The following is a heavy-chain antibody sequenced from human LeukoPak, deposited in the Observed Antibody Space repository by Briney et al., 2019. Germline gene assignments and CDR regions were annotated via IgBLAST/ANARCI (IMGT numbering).Heavy chain of an antibody. CDR3: ARDWGNGDPSYGMDV. CDR1: GFTFSSYD. V-gene: IGHV3-13*01. J-gene: IGHJ6*02. CDR2: IGTAGDT. D-gene: IGHD4-17*01. Sequence: GGSLRLSCAASGFTFSSYDMHWVRQATGKGLEWVSAIGTAGDTYYPGSVKGRFTISRENAKNSLYLQMNSLRAGDTAVYYCARDWGNGDPSYGMDVWGQGTTVTVSS.